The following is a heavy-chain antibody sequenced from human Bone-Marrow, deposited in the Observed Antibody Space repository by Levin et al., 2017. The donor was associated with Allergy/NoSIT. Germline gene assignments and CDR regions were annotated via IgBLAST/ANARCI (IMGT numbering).Heavy chain of an antibody. Sequence: KPGGSLRLSCTTSGFTFSTYCMDWVRQAPGKGLEWLASITTSGTYIYYADSVKGRFTISRDNAKNSLYLQMNSLRAEDTAIYYCARGFGLEQYYYYGMDAWGQGTTVTVSS. CDR1: GFTFSTYC. V-gene: IGHV3-21*06. CDR3: ARGFGLEQYYYYGMDA. CDR2: ITTSGTYI. J-gene: IGHJ6*02. D-gene: IGHD1/OR15-1a*01.